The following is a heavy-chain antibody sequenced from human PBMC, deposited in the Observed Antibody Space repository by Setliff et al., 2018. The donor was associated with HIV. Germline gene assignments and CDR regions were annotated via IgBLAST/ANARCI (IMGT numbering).Heavy chain of an antibody. Sequence: EGSLRLSCAPSGFTFSNFWMTWVRQAPGKGLEWVANIKEDGRETFYVDSVKGRFAMSRDNAKKLVYLEMNSLKVEDTAVYYCARDATRGGDFDFWGQGTQVTVSS. V-gene: IGHV3-7*01. D-gene: IGHD1-26*01. J-gene: IGHJ4*02. CDR1: GFTFSNFW. CDR2: IKEDGRET. CDR3: ARDATRGGDFDF.